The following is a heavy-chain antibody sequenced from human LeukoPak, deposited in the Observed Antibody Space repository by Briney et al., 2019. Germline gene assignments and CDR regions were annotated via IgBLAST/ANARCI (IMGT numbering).Heavy chain of an antibody. CDR3: ASGDSVAAPRNYFDY. J-gene: IGHJ4*02. Sequence: GGSLRLSCAASGFTFSSYSMNWVRQAPGKGLEWVSSISSSSSYIYYADSVKGRFTISRDNAKNSLYLQMNSLRAEDTAVYYCASGDSVAAPRNYFDYWGQGTLVTVSS. D-gene: IGHD6-19*01. V-gene: IGHV3-21*01. CDR2: ISSSSSYI. CDR1: GFTFSSYS.